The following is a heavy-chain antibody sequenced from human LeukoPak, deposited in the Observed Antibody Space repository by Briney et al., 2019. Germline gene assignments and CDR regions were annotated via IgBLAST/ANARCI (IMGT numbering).Heavy chain of an antibody. CDR2: IRNSGDST. J-gene: IGHJ5*02. Sequence: GGSLRLSCAASGFTFSSYAMSWVRRAPGTGMEWVSGIRNSGDSTSYAYSVKGQFTISIYDAKNTLNLQMDSRRAEDTALYYCAKAVTGSYLKWFDPWGQGTLVTVSS. V-gene: IGHV3-23*01. D-gene: IGHD1-26*01. CDR1: GFTFSSYA. CDR3: AKAVTGSYLKWFDP.